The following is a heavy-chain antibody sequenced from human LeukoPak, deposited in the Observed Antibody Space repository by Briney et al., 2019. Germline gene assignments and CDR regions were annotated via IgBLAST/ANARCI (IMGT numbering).Heavy chain of an antibody. CDR1: GFTFSSYE. CDR3: ARALYYYDSSGQTPFDY. CDR2: ISSSGSTI. Sequence: GGSLRLSCAASGFTFSSYEMNWVRQAPGKGLEWVSYISSSGSTIYYADSVKGRFTISRDNAKNSLYLQMNSLRAEDTAVYYCARALYYYDSSGQTPFDYWGQGTLVTVSS. D-gene: IGHD3-22*01. V-gene: IGHV3-48*03. J-gene: IGHJ4*02.